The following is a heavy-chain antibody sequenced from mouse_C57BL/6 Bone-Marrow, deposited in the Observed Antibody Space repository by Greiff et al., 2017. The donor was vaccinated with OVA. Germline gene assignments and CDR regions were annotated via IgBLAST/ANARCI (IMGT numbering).Heavy chain of an antibody. CDR1: GFSLSTFGMG. D-gene: IGHD2-4*01. V-gene: IGHV8-8*01. CDR3: ALYDYDGYYAMDY. CDR2: IWWDDDK. Sequence: QVTLKVCGPGILQPSQTLSLSCSFSGFSLSTFGMGVGWIRQPSGMGLEWLAHIWWDDDKYYNPALKSRLTISKDTSKNQVFLKIAKVDTAYTATYYCALYDYDGYYAMDYWGQGTSVTVSS. J-gene: IGHJ4*01.